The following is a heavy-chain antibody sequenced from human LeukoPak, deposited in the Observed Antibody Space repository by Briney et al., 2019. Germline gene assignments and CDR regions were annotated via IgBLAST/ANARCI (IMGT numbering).Heavy chain of an antibody. CDR3: ARSPPGAYYYCYGMDV. D-gene: IGHD2-8*02. CDR2: ISYDGSNE. Sequence: GGSLRLSCAASGFTFSSYAMHWVRQAPGKGLEWVAVISYDGSNEYYADSVKGRFTISRDNSKNTLYLQMNSLRAEDTAVYYCARSPPGAYYYCYGMDVWGQGTTVTVSS. J-gene: IGHJ6*02. V-gene: IGHV3-30-3*01. CDR1: GFTFSSYA.